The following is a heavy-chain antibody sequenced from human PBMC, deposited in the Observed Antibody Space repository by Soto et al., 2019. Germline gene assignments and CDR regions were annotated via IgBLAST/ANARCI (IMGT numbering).Heavy chain of an antibody. CDR1: GFTFSSYA. CDR3: ARVGTARSSGWGYDFDY. CDR2: ISYDGSNK. Sequence: QVQLVESGGGVVQPGRSLRLSCAASGFTFSSYAMHWVRQAPGKGLEWVAVISYDGSNKYYADSVKGRFTISRDNSLNRXYLQLNSLRAEDTAVYYCARVGTARSSGWGYDFDYWGQGTLVTVSS. D-gene: IGHD3-22*01. V-gene: IGHV3-30-3*01. J-gene: IGHJ4*02.